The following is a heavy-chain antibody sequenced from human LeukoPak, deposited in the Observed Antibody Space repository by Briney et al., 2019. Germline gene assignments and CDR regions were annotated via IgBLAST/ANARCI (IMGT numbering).Heavy chain of an antibody. V-gene: IGHV6-1*01. CDR3: ARYTSNWYLDS. CDR1: GDTVSSNSAA. J-gene: IGHJ4*02. Sequence: SQTLSLTCAISGDTVSSNSAAWNWLRQSPSRGLEWLGRTYYRSKWYSDYAGSVRSRITINPDTSKNQFYLQLNSVTPEDTAIYYCARYTSNWYLDSWGQGTLVTVSS. D-gene: IGHD6-13*01. CDR2: TYYRSKWYS.